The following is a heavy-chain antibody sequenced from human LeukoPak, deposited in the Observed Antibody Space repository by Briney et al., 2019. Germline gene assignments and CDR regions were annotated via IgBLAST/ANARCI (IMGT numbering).Heavy chain of an antibody. CDR2: IYSGGST. V-gene: IGHV3-53*01. J-gene: IGHJ3*02. CDR3: ARDMVRGVIGAFDI. CDR1: GFTVSSNY. D-gene: IGHD3-10*01. Sequence: GGSLRLSCAASGFTVSSNYMSWVRQAPGKGLECVSVIYSGGSTYYADSVKGRFTISRDNSKNTLYFQMNNLRAEDTAVYYCARDMVRGVIGAFDIWGQGTMVTVSS.